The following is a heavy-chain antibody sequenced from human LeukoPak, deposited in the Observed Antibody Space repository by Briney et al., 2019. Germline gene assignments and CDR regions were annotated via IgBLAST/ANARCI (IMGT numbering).Heavy chain of an antibody. V-gene: IGHV4-59*02. D-gene: IGHD2-2*01. J-gene: IGHJ6*03. CDR1: CDSVYDYY. CDR2: IYYSGST. CDR3: ARGRVVVVPAAMSYYYYYYRDV. Sequence: SETLSLTCTVSCDSVYDYYGNWIRQPPGKGLEWIGYIYYSGSTDYNPSLKSRVTISVDTSKNQFSLKLSSVTAADTAVYYCARGRVVVVPAAMSYYYYYYRDVWGKGTTVTVSS.